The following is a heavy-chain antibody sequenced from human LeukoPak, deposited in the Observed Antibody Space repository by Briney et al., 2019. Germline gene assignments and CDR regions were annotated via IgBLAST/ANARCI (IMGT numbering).Heavy chain of an antibody. CDR2: IKHDGGEK. J-gene: IGHJ6*02. D-gene: IGHD6-13*01. CDR1: GFTFNTYW. V-gene: IGHV3-7*01. Sequence: GGSLRLSCAVSGFTFNTYWMSWVRQAPGKGLEWVANIKHDGGEKYFVASVKGRFTISRDNAKNSLYLHMNSLRAEDTAVYYCARDWSADVTYYGADVWGQGTTVTVSS. CDR3: ARDWSADVTYYGADV.